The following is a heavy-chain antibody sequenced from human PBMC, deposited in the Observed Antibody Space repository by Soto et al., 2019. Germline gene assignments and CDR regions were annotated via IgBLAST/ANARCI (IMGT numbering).Heavy chain of an antibody. CDR3: ARDLTVTRGCNNTSYYYDALDI. CDR2: IQEDGSVK. J-gene: IGHJ3*02. CDR1: GFTLGSYW. D-gene: IGHD2-2*01. Sequence: EVQLVESGGGLVQPGGSLRLSCAASGFTLGSYWMSWVRQAPGMGPEWVANIQEDGSVKYYVDSVEGRFTISRDNAKNSLFLQMNRLNAEDTAVYYCARDLTVTRGCNNTSYYYDALDIWGQGTMVTVSS. V-gene: IGHV3-7*01.